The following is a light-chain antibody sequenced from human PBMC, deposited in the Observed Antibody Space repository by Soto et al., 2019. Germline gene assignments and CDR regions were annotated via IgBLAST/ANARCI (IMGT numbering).Light chain of an antibody. CDR2: GAS. Sequence: EIVWAHFPGPLSLSPGERSTLSCMASQSVSSSYLAWYQQNPGQAPRLLIYGASNRATGIPDRFSGSGSGTDFTLTSSRLEPEDFAVYYCQQYCRSGTFGQGTKVDIK. J-gene: IGKJ1*01. CDR3: QQYCRSGT. CDR1: QSVSSSY. V-gene: IGKV3-20*01.